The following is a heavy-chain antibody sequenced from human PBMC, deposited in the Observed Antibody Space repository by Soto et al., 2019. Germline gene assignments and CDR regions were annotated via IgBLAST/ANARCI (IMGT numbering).Heavy chain of an antibody. CDR2: IYYSGST. Sequence: QLQLQESGPGLVKPSETLSLTCTVSGGSISSSSYYWGWIRQPPGKGLEWIGSIYYSGSTYYNPSLKSRVTISVDTSKHQFSLKLSSVTAADTAVYYCASRDYDYIWGSYRLFDYWGQGTLVTVSS. V-gene: IGHV4-39*01. CDR1: GGSISSSSYY. J-gene: IGHJ4*02. CDR3: ASRDYDYIWGSYRLFDY. D-gene: IGHD3-16*02.